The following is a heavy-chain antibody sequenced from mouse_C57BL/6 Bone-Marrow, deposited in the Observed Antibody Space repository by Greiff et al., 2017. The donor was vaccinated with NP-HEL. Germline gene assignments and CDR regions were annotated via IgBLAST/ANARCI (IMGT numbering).Heavy chain of an antibody. V-gene: IGHV5-9-1*02. CDR1: GFTFSSYA. CDR3: TRDYGIYFDV. D-gene: IGHD1-1*01. CDR2: ISSGGDYI. Sequence: DVMLVESGEGLVKPGGSLKLSCAASGFTFSSYAMSWVRQTPEKRLEWVAYISSGGDYIYYADTVKGRFTISRDNARNTLYLQMSSLKSEDTAMYYCTRDYGIYFDVWGTGTTVTVSS. J-gene: IGHJ1*03.